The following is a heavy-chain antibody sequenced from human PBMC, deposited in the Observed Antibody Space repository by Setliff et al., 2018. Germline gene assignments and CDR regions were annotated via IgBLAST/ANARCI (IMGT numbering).Heavy chain of an antibody. CDR2: ISA. V-gene: IGHV1-18*01. CDR1: GYTFTSLG. CDR3: AKGPLDFVVAPPAAKFDF. J-gene: IGHJ4*02. Sequence: ASVKVSCKASGYTFTSLGINWVRQAPGQGLEWMGWISAYAQKFQGRVTMTTDTPTSTAYMEMRSLRSDDTAVYYCAKGPLDFVVAPPAAKFDFWGQGTLVTVSS. D-gene: IGHD2-2*01.